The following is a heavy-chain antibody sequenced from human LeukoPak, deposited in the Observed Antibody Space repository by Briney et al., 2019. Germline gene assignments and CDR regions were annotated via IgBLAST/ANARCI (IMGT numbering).Heavy chain of an antibody. D-gene: IGHD3-22*01. CDR2: ISYDGSNK. CDR3: AKDYYDSSGYSGEFDY. J-gene: IGHJ4*02. CDR1: GFTFSSYG. Sequence: GGSLRLSCAASGFTFSSYGMHWVRQAPGKGLEWVAVISYDGSNKYYADSVKGRFTISRDNSKNTLHLQMNSLRAEDTAVYYCAKDYYDSSGYSGEFDYWGQGTLVTVSS. V-gene: IGHV3-30*18.